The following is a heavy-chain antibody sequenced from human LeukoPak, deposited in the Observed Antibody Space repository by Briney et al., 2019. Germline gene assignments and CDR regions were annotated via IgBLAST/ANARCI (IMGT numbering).Heavy chain of an antibody. D-gene: IGHD6-19*01. J-gene: IGHJ4*02. CDR2: IYYSGST. V-gene: IGHV4-39*01. CDR1: GGSISSSSYY. Sequence: TSETLSLTCTVSGGSISSSSYYWGWIRQPPGKGLEWIGSIYYSGSTYYNPSLKSRVTISVDTSKNQFSLKLSSVTAADTAVYYCATRTAVARYGYWGQGTLVTVSS. CDR3: ATRTAVARYGY.